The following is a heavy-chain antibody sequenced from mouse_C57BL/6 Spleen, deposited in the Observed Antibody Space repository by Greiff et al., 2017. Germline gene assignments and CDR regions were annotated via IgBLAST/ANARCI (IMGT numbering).Heavy chain of an antibody. CDR3: ARSGTTWGYAMDY. V-gene: IGHV1-59*01. J-gene: IGHJ4*01. CDR1: GYTFTSYW. D-gene: IGHD1-1*01. Sequence: VQLQQPGAELVRPGTSVKLSCKASGYTFTSYWMHWVKQRPGQGLEWIGVIDPSDSYTNYNQKFKGKATLTVDTSASTAYMQLSSLTSEDSAVYYCARSGTTWGYAMDYWGQGTSVTVSS. CDR2: IDPSDSYT.